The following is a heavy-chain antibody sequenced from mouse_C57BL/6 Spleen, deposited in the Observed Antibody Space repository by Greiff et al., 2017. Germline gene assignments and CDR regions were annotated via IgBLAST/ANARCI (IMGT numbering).Heavy chain of an antibody. Sequence: EVHLVEFGAELVKPGASVKLSCTASGFNIKDYYMHWVKQRTEQGLEWIGRIDPEDGETKYAPNFQGKATITADTSSNTAYLQLSSLTSEDTAVYYCARGGLRLYYYAMDDWGQGTSVTVSS. CDR3: ARGGLRLYYYAMDD. CDR1: GFNIKDYY. V-gene: IGHV14-2*01. J-gene: IGHJ4*01. D-gene: IGHD2-2*01. CDR2: IDPEDGET.